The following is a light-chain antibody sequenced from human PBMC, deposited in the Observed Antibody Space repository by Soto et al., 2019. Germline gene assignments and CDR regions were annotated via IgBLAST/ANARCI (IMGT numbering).Light chain of an antibody. CDR2: EVS. CDR3: SSYTSSSTLV. CDR1: SSDVGSYNY. V-gene: IGLV2-14*01. J-gene: IGLJ2*01. Sequence: QSVLTQPASVSGSPGQSITISCTGTSSDVGSYNYVSWYQQHPGKAPKLMIYEVSDRPSGVSNRFSGSKSGNTASLIISGLQAEDEADYYCSSYTSSSTLVFGGGTKVTVL.